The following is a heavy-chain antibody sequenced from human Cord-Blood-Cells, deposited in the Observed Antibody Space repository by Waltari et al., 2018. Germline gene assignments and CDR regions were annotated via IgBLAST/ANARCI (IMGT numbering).Heavy chain of an antibody. D-gene: IGHD2-2*01. CDR1: GGTFSSYT. CDR2: IIPILGIA. Sequence: QVQLVQSGAEVKKPGSSVKVSCKASGGTFSSYTISWVRQAPGQGLEWMGRIIPILGIANYGQKFQGRVTITADKSTSTAYMELSSLRSEDTAVYYCARVYCSSTSCYGSWFDPWGQGTLVTVSS. CDR3: ARVYCSSTSCYGSWFDP. J-gene: IGHJ5*02. V-gene: IGHV1-69*02.